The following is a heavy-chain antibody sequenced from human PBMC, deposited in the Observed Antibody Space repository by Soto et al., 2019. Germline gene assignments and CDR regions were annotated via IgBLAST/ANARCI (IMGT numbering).Heavy chain of an antibody. CDR2: IKYDGTKK. V-gene: IGHV3-7*01. J-gene: IGHJ4*02. CDR3: VGYNSASGIY. Sequence: GGSLRLSCAASGFTFSDYWMNWVRQAPGKGLEWVANIKYDGTKKDYVDSVKGRFSISRDNAKNSLYLQMNSLRGEDTAIYYCVGYNSASGIYWGQGTLVTVSS. D-gene: IGHD1-26*01. CDR1: GFTFSDYW.